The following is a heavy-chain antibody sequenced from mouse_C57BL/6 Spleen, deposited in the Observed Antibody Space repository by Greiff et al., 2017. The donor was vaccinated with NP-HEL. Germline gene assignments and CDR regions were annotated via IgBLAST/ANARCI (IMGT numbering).Heavy chain of an antibody. CDR1: GYTFTSYW. J-gene: IGHJ2*01. V-gene: IGHV1-52*01. CDR3: ARADYDGANPGY. D-gene: IGHD2-4*01. Sequence: QVQLQQPGAELVRPGSSVKLSCKASGYTFTSYWMHWVKQRPIQGLEWIGNIDPSDSETHYNQKFKDKATLTVDKSSSTAYMQLSSLTSEDSAVYYCARADYDGANPGYWGQGTTLTVSS. CDR2: IDPSDSET.